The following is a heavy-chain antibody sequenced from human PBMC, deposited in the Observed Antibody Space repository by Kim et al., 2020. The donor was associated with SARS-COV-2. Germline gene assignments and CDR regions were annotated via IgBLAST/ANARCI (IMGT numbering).Heavy chain of an antibody. V-gene: IGHV5-51*01. D-gene: IGHD5-12*01. J-gene: IGHJ3*02. Sequence: GESLKISCKGSGYSFTSYWIGWVRQMPGKGLEWMGIIYPGDSDTRYSPSFQGQVTISADKSISTAYLQWSSLKASDTAMYYCAGHVEMATILDAFDIWGQGTMVTVSS. CDR1: GYSFTSYW. CDR2: IYPGDSDT. CDR3: AGHVEMATILDAFDI.